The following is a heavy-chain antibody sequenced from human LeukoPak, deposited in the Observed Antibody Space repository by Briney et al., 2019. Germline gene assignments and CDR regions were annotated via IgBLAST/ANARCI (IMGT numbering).Heavy chain of an antibody. D-gene: IGHD1-26*01. CDR1: GFTVSSTY. CDR2: IYSGGST. J-gene: IGHJ4*02. CDR3: ARGVLWAYYFDD. V-gene: IGHV3-53*01. Sequence: PGGSLRLSCAVSGFTVSSTYLTWVRQAPGKGLEWVSIIYSGGSTYSADSVKGRFTISRDTSKNTLYLQMNSLRADDTAVYYCARGVLWAYYFDDWGQGTLVTVPS.